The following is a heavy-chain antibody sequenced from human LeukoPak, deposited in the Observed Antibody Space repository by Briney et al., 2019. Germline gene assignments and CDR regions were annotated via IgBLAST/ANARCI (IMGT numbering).Heavy chain of an antibody. J-gene: IGHJ4*02. D-gene: IGHD3-10*01. CDR2: ISSNSDYI. CDR3: ARESRLYYGSGSYWIDY. CDR1: GFTFSYYS. V-gene: IGHV3-21*01. Sequence: GGSLRLSCAASGFTFSYYSMHWVRQAPGKGLEWVSSISSNSDYIYYADSVKGRFTISRDNAKNSLYLQMNSLRAEDTAMYYCARESRLYYGSGSYWIDYWGQGTLVTVSS.